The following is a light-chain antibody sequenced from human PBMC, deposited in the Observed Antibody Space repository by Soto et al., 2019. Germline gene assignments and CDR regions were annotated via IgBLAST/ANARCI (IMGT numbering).Light chain of an antibody. J-gene: IGKJ5*01. CDR3: QQYGSSPIT. CDR1: QSVGSTF. V-gene: IGKV3D-20*01. Sequence: EIVLTQSPATLSLSPGERATLSCGASQSVGSTFLAWYQQKPGLAPRLLIYDASYRAIGIPDRFSGSGSGTDFTLTVSRLEPEDFAVYYCQQYGSSPITFGQGTRLEMK. CDR2: DAS.